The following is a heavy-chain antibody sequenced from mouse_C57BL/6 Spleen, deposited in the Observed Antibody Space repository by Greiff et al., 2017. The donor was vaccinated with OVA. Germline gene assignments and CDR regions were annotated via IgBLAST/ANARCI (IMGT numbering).Heavy chain of an antibody. J-gene: IGHJ2*01. CDR1: GFTFSSYG. D-gene: IGHD2-1*01. Sequence: EVKVVESGGDLVKPGGSLKLSCAASGFTFSSYGMSWVRQTPDKRLEWVATISSGGSYTYYPDSVKGRFTISRDNAKNTLYLQMSSLKSEDTAMYYCASLYYGKKGDYWGQGTTLTVSS. CDR3: ASLYYGKKGDY. CDR2: ISSGGSYT. V-gene: IGHV5-6*01.